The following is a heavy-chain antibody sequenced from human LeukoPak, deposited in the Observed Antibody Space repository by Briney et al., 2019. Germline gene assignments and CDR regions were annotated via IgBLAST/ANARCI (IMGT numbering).Heavy chain of an antibody. CDR2: IYYTGST. V-gene: IGHV4-59*08. Sequence: SETLSLTCSVSGGSISSLYWSWIRQPPGKGLEWIGYIYYTGSTNYNPSLKSRVTLFVDMSKNQFSLRLSSVTAADTAVYYCARHRAYSSSSPFDYWGQGTLVTVSS. J-gene: IGHJ4*02. CDR1: GGSISSLY. D-gene: IGHD6-6*01. CDR3: ARHRAYSSSSPFDY.